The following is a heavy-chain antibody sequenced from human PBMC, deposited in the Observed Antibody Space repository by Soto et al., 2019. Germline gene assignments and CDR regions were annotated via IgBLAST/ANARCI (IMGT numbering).Heavy chain of an antibody. CDR2: ISAYNGNT. V-gene: IGHV1-18*01. CDR1: GYTFTSYG. D-gene: IGHD2-2*02. J-gene: IGHJ6*02. Sequence: GASVKVSCKASGYTFTSYGISWVRQAPGQGLERMGWISAYNGNTNYAQKLQGRVTMTTDTSTSTAYMELRSLRSDDTAVYYCARDHVVPAAIGSYYYYYGMDVWGQGTTVTVSS. CDR3: ARDHVVPAAIGSYYYYYGMDV.